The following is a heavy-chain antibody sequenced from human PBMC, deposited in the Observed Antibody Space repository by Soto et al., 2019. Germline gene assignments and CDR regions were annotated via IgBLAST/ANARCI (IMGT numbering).Heavy chain of an antibody. V-gene: IGHV1-69*01. Sequence: QVQLVQSGAEVKKPGSSVKVSCQASGGSFSSYAINWVRQAPGQRLEWMGVIMPMFGTSKDARKFQGRVSITADEPTSTVYMELSSLRSEDTAVYYCAKEIAAVPPVSIVPDAFDIWGQGTMVTVSS. CDR1: GGSFSSYA. J-gene: IGHJ3*02. CDR2: IMPMFGTS. CDR3: AKEIAAVPPVSIVPDAFDI. D-gene: IGHD2-21*01.